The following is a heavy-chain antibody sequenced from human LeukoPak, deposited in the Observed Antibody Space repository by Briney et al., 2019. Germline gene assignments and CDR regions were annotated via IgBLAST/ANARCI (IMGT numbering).Heavy chain of an antibody. D-gene: IGHD3-22*01. CDR1: GYSISSGYY. CDR2: IYHSGST. V-gene: IGHV4-38-2*02. J-gene: IGHJ3*02. CDR3: ARDIHSSGYQKLNPPHAFDI. Sequence: SETLSLTCTVSGYSISSGYYWGWIRQPPGKGLEWIGSIYHSGSTYYNPSLKSLVTISVDTSKNQFSLKLSSVTAADTAVYYCARDIHSSGYQKLNPPHAFDIWGQGTMVTVSS.